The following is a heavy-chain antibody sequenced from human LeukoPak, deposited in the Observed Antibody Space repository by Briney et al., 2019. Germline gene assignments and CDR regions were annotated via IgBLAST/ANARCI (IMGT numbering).Heavy chain of an antibody. CDR1: GGTVNNYA. CDR2: IFPLFETT. CDR3: ARGRESHGHYFHF. V-gene: IGHV1-69*01. Sequence: ASVKVSRKASGGTVNNYAINWVRQAPGQGLEWMGGIFPLFETTNYAQGFKGRVTITADDSTSTAYMELNSLRTEDTAVYYCARGRESHGHYFHFWGPGTLVTVSS. J-gene: IGHJ4*02. D-gene: IGHD1-26*01.